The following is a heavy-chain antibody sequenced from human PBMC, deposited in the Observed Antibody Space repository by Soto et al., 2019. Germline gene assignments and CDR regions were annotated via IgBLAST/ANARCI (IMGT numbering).Heavy chain of an antibody. CDR3: ARRIEMATIFPY. Sequence: LRLSCVASGFTFGHYGLNWVRQAPGKGLEWVAVISFDSSNRYYSDSVRGRFTISRDNSKNTLYLQMNSLRAEDTAVYYCARRIEMATIFPYWGQGTLVTVSS. V-gene: IGHV3-30*03. CDR1: GFTFGHYG. J-gene: IGHJ4*02. CDR2: ISFDSSNR. D-gene: IGHD5-12*01.